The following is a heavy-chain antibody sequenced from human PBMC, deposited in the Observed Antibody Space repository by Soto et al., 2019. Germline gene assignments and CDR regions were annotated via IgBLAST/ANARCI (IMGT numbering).Heavy chain of an antibody. CDR1: GFTFSSDA. D-gene: IGHD3-22*01. V-gene: IGHV3-23*01. CDR3: ASPGYYDSSGYPEGGDAFDI. J-gene: IGHJ3*02. CDR2: ISGSGGST. Sequence: GGSLRLSCAASGFTFSSDAMSWVLQAPGKGLEWVSAISGSGGSTYYADSVKGRFTISRDNSKNTLYLQMNSLRAEDTAVYYCASPGYYDSSGYPEGGDAFDIWGQGTMVTVSS.